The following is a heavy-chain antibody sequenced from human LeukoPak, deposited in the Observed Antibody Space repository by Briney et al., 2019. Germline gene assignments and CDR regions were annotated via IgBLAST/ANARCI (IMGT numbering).Heavy chain of an antibody. CDR2: IKKTGSET. Sequence: GGSLRLSCAASGFTFSHYWTSWVRQAPGKGLEWVAYIKKTGSETYYVDSVKGRFTITRDNTRNSLFLQMYNLRVEDTAVYFCAREDGYCSGGDCYSYFDSWGQGTLVTVSS. V-gene: IGHV3-7*01. D-gene: IGHD2-15*01. CDR1: GFTFSHYW. J-gene: IGHJ4*02. CDR3: AREDGYCSGGDCYSYFDS.